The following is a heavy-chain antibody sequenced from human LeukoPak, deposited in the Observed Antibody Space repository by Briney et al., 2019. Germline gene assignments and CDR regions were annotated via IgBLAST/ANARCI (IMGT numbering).Heavy chain of an antibody. CDR1: GGSISSSNW. D-gene: IGHD3-3*01. J-gene: IGHJ3*02. CDR2: IKQDGSGK. V-gene: IGHV3-7*03. CDR3: ARVGGYDAFDI. Sequence: GTLSLTCAVSGGSISSSNWWSWVRQPPGKGLEWVANIKQDGSGKYYVDSVKGRFTISRDNAKNSLYLQMNSLRAEDTALYHCARVGGYDAFDIWGQGTMVTVSS.